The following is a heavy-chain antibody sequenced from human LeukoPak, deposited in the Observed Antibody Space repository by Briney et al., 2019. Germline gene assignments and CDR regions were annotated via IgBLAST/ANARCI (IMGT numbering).Heavy chain of an antibody. CDR3: ARVYDSSGYYPEYFQH. J-gene: IGHJ1*01. CDR2: IYYSGGT. D-gene: IGHD3-22*01. Sequence: SETLSLTCTVSGGSISSYYWSWIRQPPGKGLEWIGYIYYSGGTNYNPSLKSRVTISVDTSKNQFSLKLSSVTAADTAVYYCARVYDSSGYYPEYFQHWGQGTLVTVSS. V-gene: IGHV4-59*01. CDR1: GGSISSYY.